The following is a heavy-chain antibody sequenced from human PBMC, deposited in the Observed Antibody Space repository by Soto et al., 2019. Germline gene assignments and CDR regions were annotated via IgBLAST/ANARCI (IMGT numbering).Heavy chain of an antibody. J-gene: IGHJ6*02. V-gene: IGHV4-34*01. CDR2: IKHNGNT. Sequence: AETLSLTCAIYGVSFSGYYWSWICQPPGKGLEWIGEIKHNGNTNYNPSLKSPVNISVDTSTNQCSLKLNYVNAADTALYYCASSGPDVLTGFYYPDMDVWGQGTTVTVSS. CDR1: GVSFSGYY. CDR3: ASSGPDVLTGFYYPDMDV. D-gene: IGHD1-26*01.